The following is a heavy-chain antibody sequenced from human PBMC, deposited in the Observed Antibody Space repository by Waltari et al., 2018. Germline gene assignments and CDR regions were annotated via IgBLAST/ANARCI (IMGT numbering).Heavy chain of an antibody. CDR2: IYYSGST. CDR3: ARITIFGVAPDYYYGMDV. D-gene: IGHD3-3*01. CDR1: GGSISSYY. Sequence: QVQLQESGPGLVKPSETLSLTCTVSGGSISSYYWSWIRQPPGKGLEWIGYIYYSGSTNYNPSLKSRVTISVDTSKNQFSLKLSSVTAADTAVYYCARITIFGVAPDYYYGMDVWGQGTTVTVSS. J-gene: IGHJ6*02. V-gene: IGHV4-59*01.